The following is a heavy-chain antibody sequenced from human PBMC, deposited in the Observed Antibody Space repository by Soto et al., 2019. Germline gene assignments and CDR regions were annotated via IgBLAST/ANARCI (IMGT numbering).Heavy chain of an antibody. CDR2: IDPSDSYT. V-gene: IGHV5-10-1*01. D-gene: IGHD6-19*01. CDR3: ARHQYSSGWLSRNWFDP. CDR1: GYSFTSYW. J-gene: IGHJ5*02. Sequence: GESLKISCKGSGYSFTSYWISWVRQMPGKGLEWMGRIDPSDSYTNYSPSFQGHVTISADKSTSTAYLQWSSLKSSDTAMYYCARHQYSSGWLSRNWFDPWGEGTLVTVSS.